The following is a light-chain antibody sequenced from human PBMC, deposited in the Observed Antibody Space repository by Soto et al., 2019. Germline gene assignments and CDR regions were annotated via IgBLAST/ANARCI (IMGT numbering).Light chain of an antibody. Sequence: ALTQPASVSGSPGQSITISCTGTSSDVGGYNYVSWYQQHPGKAPKLMIYDVSNRPSGVSNRFSGSKSGNTASLTISGLQAEDEADYYCSSYTSSSTYVFGTGTRSPS. CDR2: DVS. CDR1: SSDVGGYNY. CDR3: SSYTSSSTYV. V-gene: IGLV2-14*01. J-gene: IGLJ1*01.